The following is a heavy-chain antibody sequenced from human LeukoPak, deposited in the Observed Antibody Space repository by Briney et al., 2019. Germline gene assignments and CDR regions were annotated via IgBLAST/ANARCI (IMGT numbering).Heavy chain of an antibody. Sequence: PGGSLRLSCAASGFSLSDYWMTWVRQAPGRGLECVGNIKFDGSEIYYLDSVRGRFSISRANAKNSLYLQMNSLRVEDTAVYYCTRDLNHDSSGWGQGTLVTVSS. D-gene: IGHD3-22*01. CDR1: GFSLSDYW. CDR2: IKFDGSEI. CDR3: TRDLNHDSSG. V-gene: IGHV3-7*01. J-gene: IGHJ4*02.